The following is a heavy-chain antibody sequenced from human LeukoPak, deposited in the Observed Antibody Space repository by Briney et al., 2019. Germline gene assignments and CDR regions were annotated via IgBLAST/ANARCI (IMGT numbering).Heavy chain of an antibody. Sequence: SETLSLTCTVSGDSISTYYWSWIRQPAGKGLEWIGRISNSGSASYNPSLKSRVTMSLDTSKNQFSLKLRSVTAADTAVYYCARDATTVTTIIDYWGQGTLVTVSS. J-gene: IGHJ4*02. D-gene: IGHD4-17*01. CDR1: GDSISTYY. CDR3: ARDATTVTTIIDY. V-gene: IGHV4-4*07. CDR2: ISNSGSA.